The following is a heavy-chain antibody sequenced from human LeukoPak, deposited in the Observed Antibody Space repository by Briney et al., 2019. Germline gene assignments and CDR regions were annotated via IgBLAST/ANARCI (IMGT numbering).Heavy chain of an antibody. J-gene: IGHJ5*02. Sequence: SETLSLTCAVYGGSFSGYYRSWIRQPPGKGLEWIGEINHSGSTNYNPSLKSRVTISVDTSKSQFSLKLSSVTAADTAVYYCARATDPYYYGSGSYYNPWGQGTLVTVSS. CDR1: GGSFSGYY. V-gene: IGHV4-34*01. D-gene: IGHD3-10*01. CDR2: INHSGST. CDR3: ARATDPYYYGSGSYYNP.